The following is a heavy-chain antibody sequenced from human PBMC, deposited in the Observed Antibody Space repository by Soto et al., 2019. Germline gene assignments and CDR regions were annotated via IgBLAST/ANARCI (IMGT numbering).Heavy chain of an antibody. D-gene: IGHD3-3*01. V-gene: IGHV3-11*01. J-gene: IGHJ6*02. CDR3: ARDPFWSGFHGMDV. CDR2: ISSSGSTI. CDR1: GFTFSDYF. Sequence: QVQLVESGGGLVKPGGSLRLSCAASGFTFSDYFLSWIRQAPGKGLEWVSYISSSGSTIYYADSVKGRFTISRDNTKNSLYLQMSSPRAEDTAVYYCARDPFWSGFHGMDVWGQGTTVTVSS.